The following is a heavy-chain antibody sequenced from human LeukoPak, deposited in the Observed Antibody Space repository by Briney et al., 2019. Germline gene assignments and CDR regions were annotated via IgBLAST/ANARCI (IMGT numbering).Heavy chain of an antibody. CDR2: INPNNGGP. D-gene: IGHD2-2*01. CDR1: GYTFTDYY. J-gene: IGHJ6*02. Sequence: ASVKVSCKASGYTFTDYYMHWVRQAPGQGLEWMRWINPNNGGPTYAQNFQGRVTMTRDTSISTVYMELRRLRSDDSAIYYCTRDHCSFANCYEDSYHGMDVWGQGTTVTVSS. CDR3: TRDHCSFANCYEDSYHGMDV. V-gene: IGHV1-2*02.